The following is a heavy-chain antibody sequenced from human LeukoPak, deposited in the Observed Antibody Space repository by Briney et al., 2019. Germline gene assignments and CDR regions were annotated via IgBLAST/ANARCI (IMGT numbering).Heavy chain of an antibody. CDR1: GFTFSSYW. V-gene: IGHV3-7*01. CDR3: ARDQSVWGGYYYYMDV. Sequence: GGSLRLSCAASGFTFSSYWMSWVRQAPGKGLEWVANIKQDGSEEYYVDSVKGRFTISRDNAKNSLYLQMNSLRAEDTAVYYCARDQSVWGGYYYYMDVWGKGTTVTVSS. CDR2: IKQDGSEE. J-gene: IGHJ6*03. D-gene: IGHD1-14*01.